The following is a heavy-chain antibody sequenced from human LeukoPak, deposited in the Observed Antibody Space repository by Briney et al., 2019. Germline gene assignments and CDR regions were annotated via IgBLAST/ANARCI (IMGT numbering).Heavy chain of an antibody. CDR1: GYTFTSYA. Sequence: GASVKVSCKASGYTFTSYAMNWVRQAPGQGLEWMGWINTNTGNPTYAQGFTGRFVFSLDTSVSTAYLQISSLKAEDTAVYYCARSAESKWFGESSWFDPWGQGTLVTVSS. V-gene: IGHV7-4-1*02. J-gene: IGHJ5*02. D-gene: IGHD3-10*01. CDR2: INTNTGNP. CDR3: ARSAESKWFGESSWFDP.